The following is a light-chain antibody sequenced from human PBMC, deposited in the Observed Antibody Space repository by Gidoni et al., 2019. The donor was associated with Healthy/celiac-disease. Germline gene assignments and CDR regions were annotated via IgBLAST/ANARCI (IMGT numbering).Light chain of an antibody. V-gene: IGKV1-39*01. J-gene: IGKJ1*01. CDR1: QSISSY. CDR3: QQSYSTPRT. CDR2: AAS. Sequence: DSQMTQSPDSLSASVGDRVTITCRASQSISSYLNWYQQKPGKAPKLLIYAASSLQSGVPARFSGSGSGTDFTLTISSLQSEDFATYYCQQSYSTPRTFGQGTKVEIK.